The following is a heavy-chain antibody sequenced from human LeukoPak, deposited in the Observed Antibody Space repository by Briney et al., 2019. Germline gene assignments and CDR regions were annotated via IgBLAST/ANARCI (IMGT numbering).Heavy chain of an antibody. Sequence: PGGSLRLSCAASGFTFSTSAMTWVRQAPGKGLEWVSIVYSGGTTYYADSVKGRFTISRDNSRNMLYLQMNSLRAEDTAVYYCASGYSFGLDYWGQGTLLTVS. CDR2: VYSGGTT. CDR3: ASGYSFGLDY. D-gene: IGHD5-18*01. CDR1: GFTFSTSA. V-gene: IGHV3-23*01. J-gene: IGHJ4*02.